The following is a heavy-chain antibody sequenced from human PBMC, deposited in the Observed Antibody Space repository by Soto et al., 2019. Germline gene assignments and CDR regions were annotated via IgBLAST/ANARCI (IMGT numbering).Heavy chain of an antibody. Sequence: SETLSLTCTFSGGSISSSTYYWGWIRQHPGKGLEWIGSIYYSGSTYYNPSLKSRVTISVDTSKNQFSLKLSSVTAADTAVYYCARTLWFGDRYYYYYYRMDVWGQGTTVS. CDR2: IYYSGST. CDR1: GGSISSSTYY. D-gene: IGHD3-10*01. CDR3: ARTLWFGDRYYYYYYRMDV. J-gene: IGHJ6*02. V-gene: IGHV4-39*01.